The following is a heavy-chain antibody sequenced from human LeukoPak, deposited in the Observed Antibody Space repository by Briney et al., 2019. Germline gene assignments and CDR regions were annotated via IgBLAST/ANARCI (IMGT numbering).Heavy chain of an antibody. D-gene: IGHD3-10*02. V-gene: IGHV3-21*01. CDR1: GFTFSSFS. CDR2: ISSTSSYI. Sequence: GGSLRLSCAASGFTFSSFSMNWVRQAPGKGLEWVSSISSTSSYIYYADSVKGRFTISRDKDKNSVYLQMTSLRAEDTAVYYCAELGITMIGGVWGKGTTVTISS. J-gene: IGHJ6*04. CDR3: AELGITMIGGV.